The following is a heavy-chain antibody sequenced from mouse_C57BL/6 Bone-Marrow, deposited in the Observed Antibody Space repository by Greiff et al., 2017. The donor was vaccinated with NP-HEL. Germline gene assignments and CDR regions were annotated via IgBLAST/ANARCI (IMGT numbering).Heavy chain of an antibody. Sequence: EVKLMESGGGLVQPKGSLKLSCAASGFSFNTYAMNWVRQAPGKGLDWVARIRSKSNNYATYYADSVKDRFTISRDDSESMLYLQMNNLKTEDTAMYYCVRHDGYYNSWFAYWGQGTLVTVSA. CDR2: IRSKSNNYAT. D-gene: IGHD2-3*01. CDR3: VRHDGYYNSWFAY. CDR1: GFSFNTYA. V-gene: IGHV10-1*01. J-gene: IGHJ3*01.